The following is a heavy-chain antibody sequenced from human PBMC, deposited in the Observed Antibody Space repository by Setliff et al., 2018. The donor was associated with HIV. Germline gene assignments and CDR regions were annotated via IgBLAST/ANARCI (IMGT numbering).Heavy chain of an antibody. V-gene: IGHV3-64D*09. CDR2: ISSNGGST. CDR3: VRDFEYWSGVFVWGYFHF. CDR1: GFTFSSYA. Sequence: PGGSLRLSCSASGFTFSSYAMHWVRQAPGKGLEYVSAISSNGGSTYYADSVKGRFTISRDNSKNTLYLQMSSLRAEDTAVYYCVRDFEYWSGVFVWGYFHFWGQGTPVTVSS. J-gene: IGHJ4*02. D-gene: IGHD3-3*01.